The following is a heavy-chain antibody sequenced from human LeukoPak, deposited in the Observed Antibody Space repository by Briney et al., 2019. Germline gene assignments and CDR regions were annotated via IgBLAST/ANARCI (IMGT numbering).Heavy chain of an antibody. Sequence: PGGSLRLSCAASGFTFSSYWMSWVRQAPGKGLEWVANIKQDGSEKYYVDSVKGRFTISRDNAKNSLYLRMNSLRAEDTAVYYCARSSIVLMVYAIPPYGMDVWGQGTTVTVSS. V-gene: IGHV3-7*01. CDR2: IKQDGSEK. J-gene: IGHJ6*02. CDR1: GFTFSSYW. CDR3: ARSSIVLMVYAIPPYGMDV. D-gene: IGHD2-8*01.